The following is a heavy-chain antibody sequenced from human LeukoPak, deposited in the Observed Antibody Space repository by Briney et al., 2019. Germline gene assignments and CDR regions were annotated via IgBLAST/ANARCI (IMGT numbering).Heavy chain of an antibody. D-gene: IGHD6-19*01. Sequence: SETLSLTCTVSGGSISGYYWSWIRQPAGKGLEWIGRIYTSGTSNYNPSLKSRVTMSVDTSKNQFSVKLSSVTAADTAVYYCASVRGYSSGWYASGFDPWGQGTLVTVSS. J-gene: IGHJ5*02. V-gene: IGHV4-4*07. CDR1: GGSISGYY. CDR3: ASVRGYSSGWYASGFDP. CDR2: IYTSGTS.